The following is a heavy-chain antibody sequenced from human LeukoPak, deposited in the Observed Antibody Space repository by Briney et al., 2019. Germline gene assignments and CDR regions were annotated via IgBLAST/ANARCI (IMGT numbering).Heavy chain of an antibody. CDR3: ARSSGSSWYNDY. D-gene: IGHD6-13*01. CDR1: GFTFSSYS. V-gene: IGHV3-21*01. CDR2: ISSSSSFI. J-gene: IGHJ4*02. Sequence: GGSLRLSCAASGFTFSSYSMNWVRQAPGKGLEWVSSISSSSSFIYYADSVKGRFTISRDNAKNSLYLQMNSLRAEDTAVYYCARSSGSSWYNDYWGQGTLVTVSS.